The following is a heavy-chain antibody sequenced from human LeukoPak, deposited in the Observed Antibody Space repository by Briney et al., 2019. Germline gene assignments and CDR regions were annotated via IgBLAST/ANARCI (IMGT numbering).Heavy chain of an antibody. CDR2: IIPIFGTA. Sequence: ASVKVPCKASGGTFSSYAISWVRQAPGQGLEWMGGIIPIFGTANYAQKFQGRVTITTDESTSTAYMELSSLRSEDTAVYYCARGREATYDYWGQGTLVTVSS. V-gene: IGHV1-69*05. CDR1: GGTFSSYA. J-gene: IGHJ4*02. CDR3: ARGREATYDY. D-gene: IGHD1-26*01.